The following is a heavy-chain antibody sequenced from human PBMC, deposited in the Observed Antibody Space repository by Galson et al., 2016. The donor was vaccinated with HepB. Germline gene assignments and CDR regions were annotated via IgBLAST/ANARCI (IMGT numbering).Heavy chain of an antibody. CDR3: TTRWFDP. Sequence: SLRLSCAASGFTFSNAWMSWVRQAPGKGLEWVARIKSKTDGGTPDYAATVKGNFTISRDDSKNTLYLQMNSLKTEDTAVYYCTTRWFDPWGQGTLVTVSS. CDR1: GFTFSNAW. V-gene: IGHV3-15*01. CDR2: IKSKTDGGTP. J-gene: IGHJ5*02.